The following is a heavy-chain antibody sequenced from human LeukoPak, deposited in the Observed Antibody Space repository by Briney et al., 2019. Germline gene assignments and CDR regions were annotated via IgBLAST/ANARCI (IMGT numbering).Heavy chain of an antibody. CDR3: ARVQYCSSTSCYNGVGFDY. Sequence: GGSLRLSCAASGFTFSSYWMSWVRQAPGKGLEWVANIKQDGSEKYYVDSVKGRFTISRDNAKNSLYLQMNSLRAEDTAVYYCARVQYCSSTSCYNGVGFDYWGQGTLVTVPS. V-gene: IGHV3-7*04. CDR2: IKQDGSEK. J-gene: IGHJ4*02. CDR1: GFTFSSYW. D-gene: IGHD2-2*02.